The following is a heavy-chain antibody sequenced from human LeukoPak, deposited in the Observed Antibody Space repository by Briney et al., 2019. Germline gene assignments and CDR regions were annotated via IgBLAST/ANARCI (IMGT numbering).Heavy chain of an antibody. Sequence: GGSLRLSCAASGFTVSSNYMSWVRQAPGKGLEWVSVIYSGGSTYYADSVKGRFTISRDNSKNTLYLQMNSLRAEDTAVYYCARDNPSVTMVRGASDYWGQGTLVTVSS. V-gene: IGHV3-66*01. D-gene: IGHD3-10*01. J-gene: IGHJ4*02. CDR1: GFTVSSNY. CDR3: ARDNPSVTMVRGASDY. CDR2: IYSGGST.